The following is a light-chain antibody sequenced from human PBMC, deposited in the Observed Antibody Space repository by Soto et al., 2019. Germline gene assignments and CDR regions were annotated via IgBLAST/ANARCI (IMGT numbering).Light chain of an antibody. CDR3: QSYDSSLSGVV. V-gene: IGLV1-40*01. J-gene: IGLJ2*01. CDR2: GNS. Sequence: QSVLTQAPSVSGAPGQRVTISCTGSSSNNGAGYDVHWYQQLPGTAPKLLIYGNSNRPSGVPDRFSGSKSGTSASLAITGLQAEDEADYYCQSYDSSLSGVVFGGGTQLTVL. CDR1: SSNNGAGYD.